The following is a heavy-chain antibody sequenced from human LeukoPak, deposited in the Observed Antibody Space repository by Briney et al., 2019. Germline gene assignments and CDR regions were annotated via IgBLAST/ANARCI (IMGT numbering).Heavy chain of an antibody. CDR3: ACVRYYYYYYGMDV. CDR1: GGPFSGYY. V-gene: IGHV4-34*01. Sequence: SSETLSLTCAVYGGPFSGYYWSWIRQPPGKGLEWIGEINHSGSTNYNPSLKSRVTISVDTSKNQFSLKLSSVTAADTAVYYCACVRYYYYYYGMDVWGQGTTVTVSS. J-gene: IGHJ6*02. CDR2: INHSGST.